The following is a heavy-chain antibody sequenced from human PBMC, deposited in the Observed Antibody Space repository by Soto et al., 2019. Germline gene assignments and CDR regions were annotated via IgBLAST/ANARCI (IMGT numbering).Heavy chain of an antibody. CDR1: GYSFTSYW. CDR3: ARHQLRAVYYYDSSAQSVWFDP. Sequence: GASLKISCKGSGYSFTSYWISWVRQMPGKGLEWIGRIDPSDSYTNYSPSFQGHVTISADKSISTAYLQWSSLKASDTAMYYCARHQLRAVYYYDSSAQSVWFDPWGQGTLVTVSS. J-gene: IGHJ5*02. D-gene: IGHD3-22*01. CDR2: IDPSDSYT. V-gene: IGHV5-10-1*01.